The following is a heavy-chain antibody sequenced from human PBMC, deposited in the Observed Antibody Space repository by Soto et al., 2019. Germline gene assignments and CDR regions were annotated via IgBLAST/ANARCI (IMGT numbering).Heavy chain of an antibody. CDR3: ARGYYSGSNPSSFDY. Sequence: QLQLVQSGAEVREPGSSVKVSCKASGGTFSSYTVIWVRQAPGQGLEWMGGITPTLNIAKYAEKFQGRVTITADESTITVNMHLSSLRSEATAVYFCARGYYSGSNPSSFDYWGQETLVAVSS. CDR1: GGTFSSYT. D-gene: IGHD1-26*01. V-gene: IGHV1-69*01. J-gene: IGHJ4*02. CDR2: ITPTLNIA.